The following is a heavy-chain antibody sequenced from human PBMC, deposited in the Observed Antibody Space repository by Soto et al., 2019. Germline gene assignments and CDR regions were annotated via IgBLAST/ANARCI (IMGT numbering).Heavy chain of an antibody. V-gene: IGHV1-18*04. J-gene: IGHJ6*02. D-gene: IGHD2-2*01. CDR3: VRDRCNTDRCYTHHFDV. CDR1: GYTFSSYG. Sequence: ASVKVSCKSSGYTFSSYGVSWVRQAPGQGLEWLGWISTYTGNTKHAQKFQDRVTLTTEASTSTAYMELRSLRSDDTAVYYCVRDRCNTDRCYTHHFDVWGQGTTVTVSS. CDR2: ISTYTGNT.